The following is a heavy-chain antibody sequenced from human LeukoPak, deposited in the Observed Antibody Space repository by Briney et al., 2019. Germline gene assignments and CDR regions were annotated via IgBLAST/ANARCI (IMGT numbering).Heavy chain of an antibody. CDR3: ARASEYGDYVDY. CDR1: GGSISSGSHY. CDR2: VYTSGST. V-gene: IGHV4-61*02. Sequence: SLTLSLTCTVSGGSISSGSHYWRWIRQPAGKALEWIGRVYTSGSTDYNPSLKSRVPISVDTSKNQFSLKLSSVTAADTAVYYCARASEYGDYVDYWGQGTLVTVSS. J-gene: IGHJ4*02. D-gene: IGHD4-17*01.